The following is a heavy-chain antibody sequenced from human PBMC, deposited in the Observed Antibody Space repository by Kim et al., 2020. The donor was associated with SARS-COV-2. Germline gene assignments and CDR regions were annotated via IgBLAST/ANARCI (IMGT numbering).Heavy chain of an antibody. CDR1: GYTFTSYY. CDR2: INPSGGST. Sequence: ASVKVSCKASGYTFTSYYMHWVRQAPGQGLEWMGIINPSGGSTSYAQKFQGRVTMTRDTSTSTVYMELSSLRSEDTAVYYCARVSRDPIQLWLSVIDYWGQGTLVTVSS. J-gene: IGHJ4*02. V-gene: IGHV1-46*01. CDR3: ARVSRDPIQLWLSVIDY. D-gene: IGHD5-18*01.